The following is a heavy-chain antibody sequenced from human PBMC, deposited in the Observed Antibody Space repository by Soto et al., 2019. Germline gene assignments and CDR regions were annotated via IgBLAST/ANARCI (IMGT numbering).Heavy chain of an antibody. CDR1: GGSFSGYY. D-gene: IGHD1-26*01. CDR3: ARTAWELRAIDY. V-gene: IGHV4-34*01. J-gene: IGHJ4*02. Sequence: QVQLQQWGAGLLKPSETLSLTCAVYGGSFSGYYWSWIRQPPGKGLVWIGEINHSGSTNYNPSLKSRVTISVDTSKNQFSLKLSSVTATDTAVYYCARTAWELRAIDYWGQGTLVTVSS. CDR2: INHSGST.